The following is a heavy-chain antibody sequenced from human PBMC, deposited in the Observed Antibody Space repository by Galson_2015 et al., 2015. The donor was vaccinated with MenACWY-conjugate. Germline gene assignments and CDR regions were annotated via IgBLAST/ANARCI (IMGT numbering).Heavy chain of an antibody. J-gene: IGHJ5*02. CDR1: GVTFKNYW. CDR2: IHGDGRTI. Sequence: SLRLSCAASGVTFKNYWMHWVRQAPGTGLVWVARIHGDGRTITYADFVKGRFTISRDNAQNTINLQMNRLRAEDTAVYYCARDYPYDVWSSLSHNYFDPWGQGTLVTVSS. CDR3: ARDYPYDVWSSLSHNYFDP. D-gene: IGHD3-3*01. V-gene: IGHV3-74*03.